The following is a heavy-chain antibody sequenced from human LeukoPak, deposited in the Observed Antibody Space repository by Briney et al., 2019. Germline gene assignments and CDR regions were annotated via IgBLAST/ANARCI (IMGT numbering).Heavy chain of an antibody. V-gene: IGHV3-23*01. Sequence: GGSLSLSCAASGFTFNSYAMSWVRQAPGKGLEWVSAISGSGGSTYYADSVKGRFTISRDNSKNTLYLQMNSLRAEDTAVYYCAKVNVAGYSSGWPYFDYWGQGTLVTVSS. D-gene: IGHD6-19*01. J-gene: IGHJ4*02. CDR3: AKVNVAGYSSGWPYFDY. CDR2: ISGSGGST. CDR1: GFTFNSYA.